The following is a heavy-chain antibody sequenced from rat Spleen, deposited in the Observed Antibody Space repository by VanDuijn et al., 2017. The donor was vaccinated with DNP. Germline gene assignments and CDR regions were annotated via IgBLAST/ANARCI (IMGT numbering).Heavy chain of an antibody. D-gene: IGHD1-2*01. CDR2: ISSGGGT. Sequence: QVQLKESGPGLVQPSQTLSLTCTVAGFSLTSNNVHWLRQPPGKGLEWLAAISSGGGTYFDSALKSRLCISRDTTKSQVFLKMNSLQTEDTATYYCARSPETSYIYFPWAYWGQGTLVTVSS. CDR3: ARSPETSYIYFPWAY. V-gene: IGHV2-41*01. J-gene: IGHJ3*01. CDR1: GFSLTSNN.